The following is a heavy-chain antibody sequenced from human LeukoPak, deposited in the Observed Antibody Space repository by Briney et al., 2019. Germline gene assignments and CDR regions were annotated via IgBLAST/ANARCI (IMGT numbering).Heavy chain of an antibody. Sequence: ASVKVSCKASGYTFTSYGISWVRQAPGQGLEWMGWISAYNGNTNYAQKLQGRVTITTDTSTSTAYMELRSLRSDDTAVYYCARAIVVVPAAAGMDVWGQGTTVTVSS. CDR1: GYTFTSYG. CDR3: ARAIVVVPAAAGMDV. J-gene: IGHJ6*02. CDR2: ISAYNGNT. D-gene: IGHD2-2*01. V-gene: IGHV1-18*01.